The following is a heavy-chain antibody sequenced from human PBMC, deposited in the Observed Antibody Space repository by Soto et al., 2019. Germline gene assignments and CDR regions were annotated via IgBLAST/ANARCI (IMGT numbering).Heavy chain of an antibody. CDR2: ISSNGANT. D-gene: IGHD4-17*01. J-gene: IGHJ4*02. CDR1: GFTFDSPYSHA. V-gene: IGHV3-23*01. Sequence: GGSLRLSCAASGFTFDSPYSHAMSWVRQSPGKGPEWVSTISSNGANTHYADSVKGRFTISRDNSKNTLYLQMNSLRAEDTALYYCAKAFYGEKRPFDYWGQGTLVTVSS. CDR3: AKAFYGEKRPFDY.